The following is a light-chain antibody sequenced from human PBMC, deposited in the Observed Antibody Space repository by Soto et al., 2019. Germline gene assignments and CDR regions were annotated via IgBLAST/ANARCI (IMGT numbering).Light chain of an antibody. CDR2: QDS. CDR3: QAWDSSTVV. CDR1: KLGDKY. J-gene: IGLJ2*01. Sequence: SYELTQPPSVSVSPRQTASITCSGDKLGDKYACWYQLKPGQSPVLVIYQDSKRPSGIPERFSGSNSGNTATLTISGTQAMDEADYYCQAWDSSTVVFGGGTKLTVL. V-gene: IGLV3-1*01.